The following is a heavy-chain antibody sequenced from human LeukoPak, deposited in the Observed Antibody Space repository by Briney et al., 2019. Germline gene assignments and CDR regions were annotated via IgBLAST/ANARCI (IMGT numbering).Heavy chain of an antibody. Sequence: PSETLSLTCAVYGGSLSGYYWSWVRQPPGKGLEWIGEINHSGSTNYNPSLKSRVTISVDTSKNQFSLKLSSVTAADTAVYYCARGSGRAFAMRGGSCYSSPVCWFDPWGQGTLVTVSS. CDR2: INHSGST. V-gene: IGHV4-34*01. CDR3: ARGSGRAFAMRGGSCYSSPVCWFDP. J-gene: IGHJ5*02. D-gene: IGHD2-15*01. CDR1: GGSLSGYY.